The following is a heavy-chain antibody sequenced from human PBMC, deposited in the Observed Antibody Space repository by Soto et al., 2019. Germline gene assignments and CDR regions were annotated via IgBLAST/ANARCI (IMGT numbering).Heavy chain of an antibody. J-gene: IGHJ6*03. Sequence: GSLRLSCAASGFTFSSYWMHWVRQAPGKGLVWVSRINSDGSSTSYADSVKGRFTISRDNAKNTLYLQMNSLRAEDTAVYYCARGPVLPYGDYRLYYYMDVRGKGTTVTVSS. CDR2: INSDGSST. D-gene: IGHD4-17*01. CDR3: ARGPVLPYGDYRLYYYMDV. V-gene: IGHV3-74*01. CDR1: GFTFSSYW.